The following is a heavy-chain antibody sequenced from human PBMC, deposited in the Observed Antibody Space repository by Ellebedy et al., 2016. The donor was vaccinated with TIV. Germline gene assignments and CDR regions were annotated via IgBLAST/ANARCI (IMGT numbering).Heavy chain of an antibody. CDR2: FDPEDGKT. D-gene: IGHD2-2*02. V-gene: IGHV1-24*01. CDR1: GYTLTDLS. Sequence: AASVKVSCKVSGYTLTDLSVHWVRQAPGKGLDWMGGFDPEDGKTIYAQKFQGRVTMTEDTSTNTAYMELSSLRSEDTAVYYCATVEVPAAIHFDYWGQGTLVTVSS. J-gene: IGHJ4*02. CDR3: ATVEVPAAIHFDY.